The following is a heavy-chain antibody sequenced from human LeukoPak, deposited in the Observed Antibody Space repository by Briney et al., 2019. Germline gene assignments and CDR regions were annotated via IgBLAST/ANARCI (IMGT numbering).Heavy chain of an antibody. D-gene: IGHD6-13*01. CDR3: ARKEGGQLVNTRRWFDP. J-gene: IGHJ5*02. CDR2: INHSGST. CDR1: GGSFIGLH. Sequence: PSETLSLTCAVYGGSFIGLHWNWIRQPPGKGLEWIGDINHSGSTNYNPSLTSRVTISVDPSKNQFSLNLRSVTAADTAVYYCARKEGGQLVNTRRWFDPWGQGTLVTVSS. V-gene: IGHV4-34*01.